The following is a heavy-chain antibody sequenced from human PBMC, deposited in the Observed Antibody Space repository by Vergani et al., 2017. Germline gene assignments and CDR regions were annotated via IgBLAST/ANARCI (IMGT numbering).Heavy chain of an antibody. Sequence: EVMLVQSGAEVTKPGESLKISCKYSESSFISNEIAWVRQMSGKGLQWMGNINPIDSKIAYSPSFQGQAIMSLDKSITTAYLQWRSLKASDTAIYYCAKTHDFSSLYSSYNWFDPWGQGTQVTVSS. J-gene: IGHJ5*02. V-gene: IGHV5-51*03. CDR3: AKTHDFSSLYSSYNWFDP. CDR1: ESSFISNE. CDR2: INPIDSKI. D-gene: IGHD3-3*01.